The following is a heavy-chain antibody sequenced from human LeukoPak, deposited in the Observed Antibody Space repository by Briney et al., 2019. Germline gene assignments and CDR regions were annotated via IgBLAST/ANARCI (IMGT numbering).Heavy chain of an antibody. Sequence: ASVKVSCKASGYTFTGYYVHWVRQAPGQGLEWMGWINPNSGGTNYAQKFQGRVTMTRDTSISTAYMELSRLTSDDTAVYYCARGYDSGSYWNVADYWGQGTLVTVSS. CDR1: GYTFTGYY. J-gene: IGHJ4*02. CDR3: ARGYDSGSYWNVADY. D-gene: IGHD3-10*01. CDR2: INPNSGGT. V-gene: IGHV1-2*02.